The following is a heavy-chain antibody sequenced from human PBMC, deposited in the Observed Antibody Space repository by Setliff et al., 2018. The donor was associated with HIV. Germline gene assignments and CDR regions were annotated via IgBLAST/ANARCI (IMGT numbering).Heavy chain of an antibody. CDR1: GGSTSSSSNY. CDR3: ARVSVTPEGDVFDI. J-gene: IGHJ3*02. CDR2: MHYNGTA. D-gene: IGHD2-21*02. V-gene: IGHV4-39*07. Sequence: KPSETLSLTCTVSGGSTSSSSNYWGWIRQPPGKGLEWIGNMHYNGTAYYNPSLRSRVKISVDTSKNELSLNLRSVTAADTAVYYCARVSVTPEGDVFDIWGQGTLVTVSS.